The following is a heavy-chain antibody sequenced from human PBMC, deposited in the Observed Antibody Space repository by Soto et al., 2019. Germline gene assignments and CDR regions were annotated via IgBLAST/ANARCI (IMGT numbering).Heavy chain of an antibody. V-gene: IGHV4-4*02. CDR3: VRDSGNGWKDY. J-gene: IGHJ4*02. Sequence: SETLSLTCAVSGGSISSTNWWNWVRQPPGKGLEWIGEIDHSGSTNYNPSLKSRVTMSVDEPKNQFSLKLSSVTAADTAVYYCVRDSGNGWKDYWGQGTLVTVS. CDR1: GGSISSTNW. CDR2: IDHSGST. D-gene: IGHD6-19*01.